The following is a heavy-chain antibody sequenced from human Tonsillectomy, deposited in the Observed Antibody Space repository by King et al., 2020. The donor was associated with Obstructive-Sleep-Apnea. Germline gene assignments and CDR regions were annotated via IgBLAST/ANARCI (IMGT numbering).Heavy chain of an antibody. J-gene: IGHJ4*02. CDR3: AKFKGWIQPFDY. D-gene: IGHD5-18*01. Sequence: VQLVESGGGLVQPGGSLRLSCAASGFTFSSYAMSWVRQAPGKGLEWVSAISGSGGSAYYADSEKGRFTISRDNSKNTRYLQMNSLRAEDTAVYYCAKFKGWIQPFDYCGQGTLVTVSS. CDR1: GFTFSSYA. V-gene: IGHV3-23*04. CDR2: ISGSGGSA.